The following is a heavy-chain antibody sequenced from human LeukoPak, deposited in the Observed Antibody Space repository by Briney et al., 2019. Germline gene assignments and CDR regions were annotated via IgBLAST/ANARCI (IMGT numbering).Heavy chain of an antibody. CDR3: ARGVVIDPQTFDY. CDR1: GGSISGFY. V-gene: IGHV4-59*01. J-gene: IGHJ4*02. CDR2: VYYNEST. D-gene: IGHD2-21*01. Sequence: SETLSLTCTVSGGSISGFYWTWIRLPPRQGQGLIGFVYYNESTNYNPSLTRRVTISVDTSKNQISLKLSSVTAADTAVYCCARGVVIDPQTFDYWGQGTLVTVSS.